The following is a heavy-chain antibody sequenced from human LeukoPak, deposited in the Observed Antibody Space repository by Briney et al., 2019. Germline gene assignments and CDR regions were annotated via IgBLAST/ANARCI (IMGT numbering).Heavy chain of an antibody. D-gene: IGHD2-2*01. CDR2: ISGSGGST. V-gene: IGHV3-23*01. CDR3: AKDCTSTNCHVDY. J-gene: IGHJ4*02. Sequence: GGSLRLSCAASGFTFGSYAMSWVRQAPGKGLEWVSAISGSGGSTYYADSVKGRFTISRDNSKNTLYLQMNSLRAEDTALYYCAKDCTSTNCHVDYWGQGTLVTVSS. CDR1: GFTFGSYA.